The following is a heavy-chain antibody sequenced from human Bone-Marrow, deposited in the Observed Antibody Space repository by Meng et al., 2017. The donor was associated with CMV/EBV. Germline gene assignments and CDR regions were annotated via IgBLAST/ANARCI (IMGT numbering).Heavy chain of an antibody. J-gene: IGHJ6*02. CDR2: INPNSGGT. CDR1: GYTFTGYY. D-gene: IGHD2-21*01. V-gene: IGHV1-2*02. Sequence: ASVKVSCKASGYTFTGYYMHWVRQAPGQGLEWMGWINPNSGGTNYAQKFQGRVTMTRDTSISTAYMELRSLRSDDTAVYYCARVLVVVSGGMDVWGQGTTVTVSS. CDR3: ARVLVVVSGGMDV.